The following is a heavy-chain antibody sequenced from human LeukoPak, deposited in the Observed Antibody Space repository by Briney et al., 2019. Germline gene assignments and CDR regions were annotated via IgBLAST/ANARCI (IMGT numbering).Heavy chain of an antibody. Sequence: PGGSLRLSCVVSGFTFSSSAMSWVRQAPGKGLEWVSAISGSGGSTYYADSVKGRFTISRDNSKNTLYLQMNSLRAEDTAVYYCAKDPKSIEMATRYFDYWGQGTLVTVSS. CDR2: ISGSGGST. CDR3: AKDPKSIEMATRYFDY. V-gene: IGHV3-23*01. CDR1: GFTFSSSA. J-gene: IGHJ4*02. D-gene: IGHD5-24*01.